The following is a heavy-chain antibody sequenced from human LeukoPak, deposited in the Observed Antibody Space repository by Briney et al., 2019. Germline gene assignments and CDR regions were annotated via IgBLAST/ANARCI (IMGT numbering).Heavy chain of an antibody. Sequence: GGSLRLSCAASGFTFSSYAMSWVRQAPGKGLEWVSAISGSGGSTYYADSMKGRFTISRDNSKNTLYLQMNSLRAEDTAVYYCATRSGYYDSSGYYYVYWGQGTLVTVSS. CDR1: GFTFSSYA. CDR3: ATRSGYYDSSGYYYVY. V-gene: IGHV3-23*01. CDR2: ISGSGGST. J-gene: IGHJ4*02. D-gene: IGHD3-22*01.